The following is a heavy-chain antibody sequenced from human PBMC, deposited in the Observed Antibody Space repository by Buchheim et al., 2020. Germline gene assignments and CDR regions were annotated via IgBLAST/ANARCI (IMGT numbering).Heavy chain of an antibody. CDR3: ASADDTSGYYSGIDY. CDR1: RYTFTSHY. J-gene: IGHJ4*02. Sequence: QVQLVQSGAEVKKPGASVKVSCKASRYTFTSHYMHWVRQTPGQGLEWMGIINPSGGSTSYAQKFQGRVTMTRATSTSTVYMELSSLRSEDTAVYYCASADDTSGYYSGIDYWGQGTL. D-gene: IGHD3-22*01. V-gene: IGHV1-46*01. CDR2: INPSGGST.